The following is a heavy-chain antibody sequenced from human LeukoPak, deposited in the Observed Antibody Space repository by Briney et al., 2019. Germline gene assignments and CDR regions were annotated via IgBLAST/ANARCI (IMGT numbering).Heavy chain of an antibody. D-gene: IGHD3/OR15-3a*01. Sequence: SETLSLTYSVSGDSVTTYYWSWIRQATGKGLEWIGYVSHDGTTNYTPSLRSRVIMSVDTANNTISLRLTSVTAADTAIYYCARLDCYDGGGCYNHWGQGTQATVS. CDR1: GDSVTTYY. J-gene: IGHJ5*02. CDR2: VSHDGTT. V-gene: IGHV4-59*08. CDR3: ARLDCYDGGGCYNH.